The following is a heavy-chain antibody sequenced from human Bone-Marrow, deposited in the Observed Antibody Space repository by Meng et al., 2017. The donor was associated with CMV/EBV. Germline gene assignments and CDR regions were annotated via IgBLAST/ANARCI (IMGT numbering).Heavy chain of an antibody. D-gene: IGHD4-11*01. Sequence: SVKVSCKASGFTFTSSAVQWVRQARGQRLEWIGRIVVGSGNTNYAQKFQERVTITRDMSTSTAYMELSSLRSEDTAVYYCAALPMTTVSYNFDYWGQGTLVTVSS. V-gene: IGHV1-58*01. CDR1: GFTFTSSA. CDR3: AALPMTTVSYNFDY. J-gene: IGHJ4*02. CDR2: IVVGSGNT.